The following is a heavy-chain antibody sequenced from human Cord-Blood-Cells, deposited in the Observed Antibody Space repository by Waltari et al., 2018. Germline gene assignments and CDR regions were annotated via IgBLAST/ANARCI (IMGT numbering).Heavy chain of an antibody. Sequence: QVQLQQWGAGLLKPSETLSLTCAVYGGSFSGYYWSWIRQPPGKELEWIGEINHSGSTNYNPSLNGRVTISVDTAKNQFSLKLSSVTAADTAVYYWARHRKRVRGVIDYWGQGTLVTVSS. CDR3: ARHRKRVRGVIDY. CDR1: GGSFSGYY. J-gene: IGHJ4*02. V-gene: IGHV4-34*01. CDR2: INHSGST. D-gene: IGHD3-10*01.